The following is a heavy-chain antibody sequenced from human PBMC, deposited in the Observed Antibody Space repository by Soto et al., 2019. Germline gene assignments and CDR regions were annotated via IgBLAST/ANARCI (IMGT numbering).Heavy chain of an antibody. Sequence: WGSLLLSCAASVFTFSSYWMNWVRQAPGKGLEWVANIKQDGSEKYYVDSVKGRFTISRDNAKNSLYLQMNSLRAEDTAVYYCARLPRVIKYFQHWGQGTLVTVSS. CDR2: IKQDGSEK. J-gene: IGHJ1*01. V-gene: IGHV3-7*03. D-gene: IGHD3-16*02. CDR1: VFTFSSYW. CDR3: ARLPRVIKYFQH.